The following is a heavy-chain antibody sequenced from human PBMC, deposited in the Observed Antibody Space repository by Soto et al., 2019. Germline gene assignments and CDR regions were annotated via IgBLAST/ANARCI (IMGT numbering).Heavy chain of an antibody. Sequence: VYLVESGGGLVEPGGSLRLSCEASGFMFRSYWMSWVRQAPGKGLEWVANIKQDGSEIHYVESVEGRFTIFRDNARRSLCLQMNSLRAEDTAVYFCASYSGSYFPVGQDRWGQGTLVVASS. V-gene: IGHV3-7*01. D-gene: IGHD3-10*01. CDR3: ASYSGSYFPVGQDR. J-gene: IGHJ5*02. CDR1: GFMFRSYW. CDR2: IKQDGSEI.